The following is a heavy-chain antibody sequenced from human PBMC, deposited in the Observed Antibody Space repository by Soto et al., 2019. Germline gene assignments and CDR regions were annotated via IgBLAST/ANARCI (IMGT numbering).Heavy chain of an antibody. D-gene: IGHD2-15*01. Sequence: ASVKVSCKASGGTFSSYAISWVRQAPGQGLERKGGIIPIFGTANYAQKFQGRVTITEDESTSTAYMELSSLRSEDTAVYYCARSHYSDAFDIWGQGTMVTVSS. CDR1: GGTFSSYA. V-gene: IGHV1-69*13. CDR3: ARSHYSDAFDI. CDR2: IIPIFGTA. J-gene: IGHJ3*02.